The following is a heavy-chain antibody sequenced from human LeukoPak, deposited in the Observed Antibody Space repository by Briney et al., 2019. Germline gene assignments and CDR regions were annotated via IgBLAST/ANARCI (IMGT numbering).Heavy chain of an antibody. D-gene: IGHD6-13*01. Sequence: QTGGSLRLSCAASGFTFSSYAMHWVRQAPGKGLEWVAIISYDGSDKYYADSVKGRFTISRDNAKNSLYLQMNSLRAEDTAVYYCAREDGYSSSWYSDYWGQGTLVTVSS. CDR2: ISYDGSDK. J-gene: IGHJ4*02. CDR1: GFTFSSYA. CDR3: AREDGYSSSWYSDY. V-gene: IGHV3-30-3*01.